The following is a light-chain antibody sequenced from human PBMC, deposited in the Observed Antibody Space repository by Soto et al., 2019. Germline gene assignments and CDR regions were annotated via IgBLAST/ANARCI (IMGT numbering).Light chain of an antibody. CDR1: QSISSW. CDR2: KAS. J-gene: IGKJ1*01. CDR3: QQYNSYWT. V-gene: IGKV1-5*03. Sequence: DLQMTQSPSTLSASVGDRVTITCRASQSISSWLAWYQQKPGKAPKLLIYKASSLQSGVPSRFSGSGSGTEFTLTISSLQPDDFATYYCQQYNSYWTFGPGTKVEIK.